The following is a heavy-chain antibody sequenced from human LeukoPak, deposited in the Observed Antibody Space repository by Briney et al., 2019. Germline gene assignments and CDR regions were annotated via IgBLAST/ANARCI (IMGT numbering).Heavy chain of an antibody. J-gene: IGHJ4*02. Sequence: SETLSLTCTVSGGSISSYYWSWIRQPPGKGLEWIGEINHSGSTNYNPSLKSRVTISVDTSKNQFSLKLSSVTAADTAVYYCARDTGYYLDYWGQGTLVTVSS. D-gene: IGHD3-22*01. V-gene: IGHV4-59*01. CDR1: GGSISSYY. CDR2: INHSGST. CDR3: ARDTGYYLDY.